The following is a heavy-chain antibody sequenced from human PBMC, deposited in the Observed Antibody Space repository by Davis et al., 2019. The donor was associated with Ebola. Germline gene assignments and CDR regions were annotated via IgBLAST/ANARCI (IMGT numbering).Heavy chain of an antibody. CDR3: TLLQEHL. V-gene: IGHV3-74*01. Sequence: LSLTCAASGFGFSNYWIHWVRQAPGKGLVWVSRVSPDGSATGYADSVRGRFTISRDNAKNTLYLQMNSLHQGPIGLPPGTLLQEHLWG. CDR1: GFGFSNYW. J-gene: IGHJ6*01. CDR2: VSPDGSAT.